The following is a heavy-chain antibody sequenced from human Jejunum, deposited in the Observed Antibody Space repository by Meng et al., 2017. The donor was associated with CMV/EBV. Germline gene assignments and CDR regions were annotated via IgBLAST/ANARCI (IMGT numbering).Heavy chain of an antibody. CDR2: VDYYGST. J-gene: IGHJ4*02. Sequence: SVSGDSISGYYFSWIRQPPGKGLGWIGNVDYYGSTKYNPSLKSRVTISVDPARSQLSLKLGSVSAADTAVYYCARGWGTTSPWDYWGQGMLVTVSS. V-gene: IGHV4-59*01. CDR1: GDSISGYY. D-gene: IGHD3-16*01. CDR3: ARGWGTTSPWDY.